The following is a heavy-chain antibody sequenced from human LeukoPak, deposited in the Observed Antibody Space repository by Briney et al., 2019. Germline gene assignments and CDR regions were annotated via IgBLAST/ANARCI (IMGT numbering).Heavy chain of an antibody. V-gene: IGHV4-38-2*02. Sequence: SETLSLTCTVSGGSISSYYWSWIRQPPGKGLEWIGSIYHSGSTYYNPSLKSRVTISVDTSKNQFSLKLSSVTAADTAVYYCARANDILTGYYSSFDYWGQGTLVTVSS. J-gene: IGHJ4*02. CDR2: IYHSGST. CDR1: GGSISSYY. CDR3: ARANDILTGYYSSFDY. D-gene: IGHD3-9*01.